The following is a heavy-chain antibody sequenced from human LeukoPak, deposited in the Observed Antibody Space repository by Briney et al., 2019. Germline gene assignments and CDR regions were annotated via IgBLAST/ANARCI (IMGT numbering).Heavy chain of an antibody. D-gene: IGHD6-25*01. J-gene: IGHJ6*02. CDR1: GFTFSSYG. CDR3: ARAGASGRYYGMDV. Sequence: GGSLRLSCSASGFTFSSYGMQWVRQAPGKGLEWVAVIWYDGNNKDYADSVKGRFTISRENSKNTLYLQMNSLRAEDTAVYYCARAGASGRYYGMDVWGQGTTVTVSS. V-gene: IGHV3-33*01. CDR2: IWYDGNNK.